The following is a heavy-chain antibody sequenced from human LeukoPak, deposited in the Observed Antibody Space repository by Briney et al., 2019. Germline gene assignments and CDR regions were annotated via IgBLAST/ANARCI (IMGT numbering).Heavy chain of an antibody. Sequence: ASVEVSCKASGYTFTGNYIHWVRQAPGQGLEWMGWINPKSGGTNYAPNFQGRVTMTRDTSITTAYMELSSLRSDDTAVYYCARERGSLGYYYGMDIWGQGTMVTVSS. CDR3: ARERGSLGYYYGMDI. D-gene: IGHD3-16*01. CDR1: GYTFTGNY. J-gene: IGHJ6*02. V-gene: IGHV1-2*02. CDR2: INPKSGGT.